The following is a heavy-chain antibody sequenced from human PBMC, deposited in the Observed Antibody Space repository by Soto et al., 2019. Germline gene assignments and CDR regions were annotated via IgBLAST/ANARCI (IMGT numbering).Heavy chain of an antibody. V-gene: IGHV4-31*03. D-gene: IGHD6-19*01. Sequence: SETLSLTCSVSGGSISTVGHYWTWIRQPPGKGLEWIGSIYHTGSTYYSKSLRSRLTMSVDTSKSQFSLRLSSVTAVDTAVYYCARDVSGSLDYWGQGTLVTVSS. J-gene: IGHJ4*02. CDR3: ARDVSGSLDY. CDR2: IYHTGST. CDR1: GGSISTVGHY.